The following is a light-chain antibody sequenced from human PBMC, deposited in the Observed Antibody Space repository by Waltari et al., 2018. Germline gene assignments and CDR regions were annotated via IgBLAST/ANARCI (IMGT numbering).Light chain of an antibody. CDR1: QDVNSD. J-gene: IGKJ4*01. CDR2: VAS. V-gene: IGKV1-13*02. Sequence: AIQLTQSPSSLSASVGDRVTITCRASQDVNSDLGWYPQKPGNAPKLLIYVASGLRSGVPGRCRGSGSGTDFTLTISSLQPEDVATYYCQQVNSDPFTFGGGTKVEIK. CDR3: QQVNSDPFT.